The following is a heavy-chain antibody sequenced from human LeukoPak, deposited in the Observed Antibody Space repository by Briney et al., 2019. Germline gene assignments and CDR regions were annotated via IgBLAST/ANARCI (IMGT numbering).Heavy chain of an antibody. V-gene: IGHV4-39*01. J-gene: IGHJ4*02. CDR2: FHYGGST. D-gene: IGHD1-26*01. CDR1: GGSISRSGDS. CDR3: GRLRYSGTYLFFDY. Sequence: SETLSLTCSVSGGSISRSGDSWGWIRQPPGKGLDWIGTFHYGGSTDHNPSLKSRVTISVDMSKNQLSLRLSSVTAADTAVYYCGRLRYSGTYLFFDYWGQGALVTVSS.